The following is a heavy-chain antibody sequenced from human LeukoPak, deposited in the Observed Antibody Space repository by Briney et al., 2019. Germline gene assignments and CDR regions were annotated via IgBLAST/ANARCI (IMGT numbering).Heavy chain of an antibody. D-gene: IGHD5-12*01. CDR1: GFTVSTNY. J-gene: IGHJ4*02. CDR2: IYSGGTT. CDR3: ARYDYGRSGFDY. V-gene: IGHV3-66*01. Sequence: GGSLRLSCAASGFTVSTNYMTWVRQAPGKGLEWVSVIYSGGTTYYADSVKGRFSISRDNPKNTLYPQMNSLRAEDTAVYYCARYDYGRSGFDYWGQGTLVTVSS.